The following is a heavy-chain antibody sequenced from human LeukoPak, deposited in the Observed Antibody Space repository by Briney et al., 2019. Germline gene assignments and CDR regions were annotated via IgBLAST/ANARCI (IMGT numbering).Heavy chain of an antibody. V-gene: IGHV4-30-4*01. Sequence: SETLSLTCTVSGGSISSGDYYWSWIRQPPGKGLEWIAYMYYSGSTYYNPSLKSRVTMSADTSKNQLSLKLSSVTAADTAVYYCARVDGSGSKRWFDPWGQGVPVTVSS. CDR1: GGSISSGDYY. D-gene: IGHD3-10*01. CDR3: ARVDGSGSKRWFDP. CDR2: MYYSGST. J-gene: IGHJ5*02.